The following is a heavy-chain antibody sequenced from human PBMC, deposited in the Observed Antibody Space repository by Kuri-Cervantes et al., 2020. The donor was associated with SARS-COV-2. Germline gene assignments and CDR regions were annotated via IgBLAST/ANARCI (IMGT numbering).Heavy chain of an antibody. Sequence: SVKVSCKASGYSLTNYDMIWVRQAPGQGLEWMGGIIPIFAKANYAQKFQGRVTITADQSTSTAYMELSSLRSEDTAVYYCARGPGLSDSRGYYYFYWGQGTLVTVSS. D-gene: IGHD3-22*01. CDR2: IIPIFAKA. CDR3: ARGPGLSDSRGYYYFY. V-gene: IGHV1-69*13. J-gene: IGHJ4*02. CDR1: GYSLTNYD.